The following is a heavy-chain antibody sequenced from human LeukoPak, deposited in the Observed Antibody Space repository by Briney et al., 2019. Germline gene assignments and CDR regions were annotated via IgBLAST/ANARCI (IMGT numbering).Heavy chain of an antibody. J-gene: IGHJ4*02. CDR3: AREIPDHCNFNY. D-gene: IGHD2-21*02. Sequence: ASVRVSCKASGYTFTSYYMHWVRQAPGHGLEWMGIINPSDGNTGCAQRFQGRVTMTRDTSTSAVYMELNSLTPDDTAIYYCAREIPDHCNFNYWGQGTLVTVSS. CDR2: INPSDGNT. V-gene: IGHV1-46*01. CDR1: GYTFTSYY.